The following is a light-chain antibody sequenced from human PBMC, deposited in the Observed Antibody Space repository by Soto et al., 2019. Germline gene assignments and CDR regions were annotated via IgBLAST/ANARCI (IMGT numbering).Light chain of an antibody. CDR3: HQYNSSPLT. J-gene: IGKJ4*01. CDR1: QSISSW. V-gene: IGKV1-5*01. CDR2: EGS. Sequence: DIQMTQSPSTLSASIGDTVTITCRANQSISSWLAWYQQKPGKAPKLLISEGSSLESGVPSRFSGSRSGTEFTLTISSLQPDDLATYYSHQYNSSPLTFGGGTKVEIK.